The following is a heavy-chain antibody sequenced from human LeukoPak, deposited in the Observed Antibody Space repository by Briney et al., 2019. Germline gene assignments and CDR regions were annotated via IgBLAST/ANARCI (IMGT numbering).Heavy chain of an antibody. CDR2: ISSSSSTI. CDR3: ARVSSGSYYNEDY. D-gene: IGHD3-10*01. CDR1: GFTFSSYD. J-gene: IGHJ4*02. Sequence: GGSLRLSCAASGFTFSSYDMNWVRQAPGKGLEWVSYISSSSSTIYYADSVKGRFTISRDNAKNSLYLQMNSLRAEDTAVYYCARVSSGSYYNEDYWGQATLVTVPS. V-gene: IGHV3-48*01.